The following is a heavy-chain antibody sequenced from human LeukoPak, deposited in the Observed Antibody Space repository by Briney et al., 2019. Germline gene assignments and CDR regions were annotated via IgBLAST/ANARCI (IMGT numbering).Heavy chain of an antibody. V-gene: IGHV1-2*02. D-gene: IGHD3-9*01. J-gene: IGHJ4*02. CDR2: INPHSGDT. Sequence: ASVKVSCKASGYTFTDYYMHWVRQAPGQGLEWMGWINPHSGDTNYAQKLQGRVSMTTDTSTSTAYMELRSLRSDDTAVYYCARVGINYDTLTGYPQGLYYFDYWGQGTLVTVSS. CDR1: GYTFTDYY. CDR3: ARVGINYDTLTGYPQGLYYFDY.